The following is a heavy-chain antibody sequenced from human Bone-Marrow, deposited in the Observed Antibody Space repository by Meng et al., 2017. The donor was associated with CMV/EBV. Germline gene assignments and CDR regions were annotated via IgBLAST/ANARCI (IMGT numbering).Heavy chain of an antibody. CDR3: TTVGLGYYYDSSGYDFDY. CDR1: NAW. J-gene: IGHJ4*02. Sequence: NAWMNWVRQAPGKGLEWVGRIKSKTDCGTTDYAAPVKGRFTISRDDSKNTLYLQMNSLKTEDTAVYYCTTVGLGYYYDSSGYDFDYWGQGTLVTVSS. D-gene: IGHD3-22*01. V-gene: IGHV3-15*07. CDR2: IKSKTDCGTT.